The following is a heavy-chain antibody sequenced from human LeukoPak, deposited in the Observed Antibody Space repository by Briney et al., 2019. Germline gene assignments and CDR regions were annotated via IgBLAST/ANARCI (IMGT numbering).Heavy chain of an antibody. D-gene: IGHD3-22*01. CDR3: ARGNGGYYSHFDY. CDR2: IWYDGSNK. V-gene: IGHV3-33*01. J-gene: IGHJ4*02. CDR1: GFTFSNNG. Sequence: GRSLRLSCEASGFTFSNNGMHWVRQAPGKGLEWVAGIWYDGSNKYYADSVKGRFTISRDNSRNTLYLQMNSLRAEDTAVYYCARGNGGYYSHFDYWGQGTLVTVSS.